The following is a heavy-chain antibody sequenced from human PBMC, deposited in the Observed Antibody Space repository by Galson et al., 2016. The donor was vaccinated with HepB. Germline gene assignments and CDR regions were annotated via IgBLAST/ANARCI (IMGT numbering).Heavy chain of an antibody. CDR3: ATQINSPPQYYFDY. D-gene: IGHD1-1*01. CDR2: IIPILATA. V-gene: IGHV1-69*13. J-gene: IGHJ4*02. Sequence: SVKVSCKASGGTFSGYGISWVRQAPGQGLEWMGGIIPILATANYAQKFQGRVTITADESTSTAYMELSSLRPEDTAVYYCATQINSPPQYYFDYWGQGTLVTVSS. CDR1: GGTFSGYG.